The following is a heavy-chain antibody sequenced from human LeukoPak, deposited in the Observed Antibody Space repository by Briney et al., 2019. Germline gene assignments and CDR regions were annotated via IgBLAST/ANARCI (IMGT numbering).Heavy chain of an antibody. CDR1: GYSFTSYW. CDR3: PWGAWRRTRFNEWRGHHWIDG. Sequence: GESLKISCQGSGYSFTSYWIGWVRQTPGKGLECMGIIYPGDSDTRYSPSFQGQVTTSADKSISTAYLQWSRLKASTSAMYYCPWGAWRRTRFNEWRGHHWIDGWGQGTLVTVSS. J-gene: IGHJ5*02. D-gene: IGHD1-26*01. CDR2: IYPGDSDT. V-gene: IGHV5-51*01.